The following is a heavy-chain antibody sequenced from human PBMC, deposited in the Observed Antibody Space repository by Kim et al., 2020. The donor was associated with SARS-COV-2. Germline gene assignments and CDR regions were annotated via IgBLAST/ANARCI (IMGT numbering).Heavy chain of an antibody. V-gene: IGHV3-64D*06. D-gene: IGHD5-18*01. J-gene: IGHJ4*02. CDR3: VRYVRSYGAVL. Sequence: GGSLRLSCAASGFTFSDYAIHWVRQAPGKGLEWVSATTRSGDGSFYADSVEGRFTISRDNSKNTLYLQMNSLRLEDTSMYYCVRYVRSYGAVLWGQGTLVIVTS. CDR1: GFTFSDYA. CDR2: TTRSGDGS.